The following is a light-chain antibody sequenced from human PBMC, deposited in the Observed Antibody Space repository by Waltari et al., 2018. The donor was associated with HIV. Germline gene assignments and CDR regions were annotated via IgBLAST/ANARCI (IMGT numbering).Light chain of an antibody. CDR3: AAWDDSLNGWV. CDR2: SDN. Sequence: QSVLTQPPSASGTPGQRVTISCSGGSFNIGRNTVSWYQLVPGPAPQLLLYSDNQRPLEGPDRFPGSKSGTSAALAISELQSDDEADYYCAAWDDSLNGWVFGGGTKVTVL. CDR1: SFNIGRNT. J-gene: IGLJ3*02. V-gene: IGLV1-44*01.